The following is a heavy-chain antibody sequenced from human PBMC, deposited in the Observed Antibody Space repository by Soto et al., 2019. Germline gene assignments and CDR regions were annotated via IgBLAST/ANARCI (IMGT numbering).Heavy chain of an antibody. Sequence: QVQLVESGGGVVQPGRSLRLSCAASGFTFSNYGMHWVRQAPGKGLEWVAIIWYDGNNKYYADSVQGRFTISRDNSNNTLYLQMNNLRVEDTAVYYCARDSPGIPNWFEPWGQGTLVTVSS. V-gene: IGHV3-33*01. D-gene: IGHD1-26*01. CDR3: ARDSPGIPNWFEP. CDR1: GFTFSNYG. J-gene: IGHJ5*02. CDR2: IWYDGNNK.